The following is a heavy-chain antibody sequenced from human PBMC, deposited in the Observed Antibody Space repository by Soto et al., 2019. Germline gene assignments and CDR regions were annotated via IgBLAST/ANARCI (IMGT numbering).Heavy chain of an antibody. D-gene: IGHD2-2*01. J-gene: IGHJ4*02. V-gene: IGHV4-59*01. CDR3: ARVGYCSSTPCWPIGYFEY. CDR2: IFSSGST. CDR1: GDSISSFY. Sequence: QVQLQESGPGLVKPSETLSLTCTVSGDSISSFYWTWIRQPPVKGLEWVGYIFSSGSTNYNPSLKSRVTISVDTSENQFSLKLTSVTAADTAVYYCARVGYCSSTPCWPIGYFEYWGQGTLVTVSS.